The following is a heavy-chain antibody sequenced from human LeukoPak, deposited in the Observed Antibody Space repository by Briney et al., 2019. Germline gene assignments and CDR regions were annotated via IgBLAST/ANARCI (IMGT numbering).Heavy chain of an antibody. Sequence: GGSLRLSCAASGFTFSSYAMSWVRQAPGKGLEWVSAISGGGGSTYYADSVKGRFTISRDNSKNTLYLQMNSLRAEDTAVYYCANDYYDSSSPNTRGVYWGQGTLVTVSS. CDR1: GFTFSSYA. D-gene: IGHD3-22*01. CDR2: ISGGGGST. V-gene: IGHV3-23*01. J-gene: IGHJ4*02. CDR3: ANDYYDSSSPNTRGVY.